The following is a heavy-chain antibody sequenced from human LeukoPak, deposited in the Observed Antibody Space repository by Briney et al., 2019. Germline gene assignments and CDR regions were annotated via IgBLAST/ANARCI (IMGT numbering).Heavy chain of an antibody. CDR2: IYTSGST. CDR3: ARYDSSSSRVSFDY. D-gene: IGHD6-6*01. V-gene: IGHV4-59*10. Sequence: SETLSLTCAVYGGSFSGYYWSWIRQPAGKGLEWIGRIYTSGSTNYNPSLKSRVTISVDTSKNQFSLKLSSVTAADTAVYYCARYDSSSSRVSFDYWGQGTLVTVSS. J-gene: IGHJ4*02. CDR1: GGSFSGYY.